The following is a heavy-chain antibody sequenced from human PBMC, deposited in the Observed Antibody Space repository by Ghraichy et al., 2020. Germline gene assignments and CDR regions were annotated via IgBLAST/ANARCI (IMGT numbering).Heavy chain of an antibody. Sequence: GGSLRLSCADSGFTITKSWMAWVRQAPGKGLEWVATINTDGSGTFYVDSVKGRFTISRDSAKNSLCLQMSSLRVEDTATYYCADLDAAWGQGTMVTVSS. D-gene: IGHD2-15*01. CDR1: GFTITKSW. V-gene: IGHV3-7*03. J-gene: IGHJ3*01. CDR2: INTDGSGT. CDR3: ADLDAA.